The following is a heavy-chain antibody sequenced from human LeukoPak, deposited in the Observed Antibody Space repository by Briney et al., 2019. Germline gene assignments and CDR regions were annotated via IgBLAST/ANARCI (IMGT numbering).Heavy chain of an antibody. CDR1: GFTFSSYS. D-gene: IGHD6-19*01. CDR3: ARDGDHRGLWLVLGY. Sequence: GGSLRLSCAASGFTFSSYSMNWVRPAPGKGLEWVSYISSSSSTIYYADSVKGRFTISRDNAKNSLYLQMNSLRDEDTAVYYCARDGDHRGLWLVLGYWGQGTLVTVSS. CDR2: ISSSSSTI. V-gene: IGHV3-48*02. J-gene: IGHJ4*02.